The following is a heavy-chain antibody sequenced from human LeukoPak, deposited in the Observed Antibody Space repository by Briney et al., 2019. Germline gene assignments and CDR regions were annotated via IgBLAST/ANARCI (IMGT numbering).Heavy chain of an antibody. CDR2: INHSGST. CDR1: GGSFSGYY. Sequence: SETLSLTCAVYGGSFSGYYWSWIRQPPGKGLEWIGEINHSGSTNYNPSLKSRVTISVDTSKNQFSLKLSSVTAADTAVYYCASYRGVVRAFDIWGQGTMVTVSS. D-gene: IGHD3-10*01. J-gene: IGHJ3*02. CDR3: ASYRGVVRAFDI. V-gene: IGHV4-34*01.